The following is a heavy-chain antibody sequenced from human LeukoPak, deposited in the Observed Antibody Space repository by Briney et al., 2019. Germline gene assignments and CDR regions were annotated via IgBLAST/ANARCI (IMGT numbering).Heavy chain of an antibody. Sequence: GGSLRLSCAASGFTFDDYAMHWVRQAPGKGLEWVSGISWNSVTIGYADSVKGRFTISRDNAKNSLYLQMNSLRADDTALYYCAKNGPPVEDYFYMDVWGKGTTVTISS. CDR2: ISWNSVTI. D-gene: IGHD5-24*01. V-gene: IGHV3-9*01. CDR3: AKNGPPVEDYFYMDV. CDR1: GFTFDDYA. J-gene: IGHJ6*03.